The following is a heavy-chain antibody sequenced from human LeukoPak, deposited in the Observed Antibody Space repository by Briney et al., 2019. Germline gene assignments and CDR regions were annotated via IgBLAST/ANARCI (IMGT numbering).Heavy chain of an antibody. CDR3: AKGDHGDYWYLDL. Sequence: SQTLSLTCAISGDSVSSNSVAWSWIRQSPSRGLEWLGRTYYRSKWYNDYAVSVRSRISINPDTSKNQFSLQLNSVTPDDTAVFYCAKGDHGDYWYLDLWGRGTLVSVSS. V-gene: IGHV6-1*01. CDR1: GDSVSSNSVA. D-gene: IGHD4-17*01. J-gene: IGHJ2*01. CDR2: TYYRSKWYN.